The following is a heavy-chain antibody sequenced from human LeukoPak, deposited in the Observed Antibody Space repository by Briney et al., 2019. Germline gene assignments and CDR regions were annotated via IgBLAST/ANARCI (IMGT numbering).Heavy chain of an antibody. CDR3: AKEGVRWGSGWPYYFDY. CDR1: GFTFSSYA. J-gene: IGHJ4*02. Sequence: TGGSLRLSCAASGFTFSSYAMHWVRQAPGKGLEWVAVISYDGSNKYYADSVKGRFTISRGNSKNTLYLQMNSLRAEDTAVYYCAKEGVRWGSGWPYYFDYWGQGTLVTVSS. D-gene: IGHD6-19*01. V-gene: IGHV3-30*04. CDR2: ISYDGSNK.